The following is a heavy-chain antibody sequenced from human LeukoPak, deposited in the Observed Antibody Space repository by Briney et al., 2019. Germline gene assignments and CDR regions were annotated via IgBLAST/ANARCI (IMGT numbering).Heavy chain of an antibody. CDR2: IYPSDSDT. CDR1: GSSFTSYW. V-gene: IGHV5-51*01. D-gene: IGHD6-13*01. J-gene: IGHJ4*02. CDR3: TTNFGYGSSWYGY. Sequence: GGSLEISCQTFGSSFTSYWIGWVRPLPGKGLEWMGIIYPSDSDTKYSPSFQGQVTISADNSISTAYLQWSSLKASDTAIYYCTTNFGYGSSWYGYWGQGTLVTVSS.